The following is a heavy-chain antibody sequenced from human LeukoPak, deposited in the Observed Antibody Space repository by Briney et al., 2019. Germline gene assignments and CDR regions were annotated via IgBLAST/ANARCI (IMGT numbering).Heavy chain of an antibody. V-gene: IGHV1-8*02. CDR2: MNPNSGDT. Sequence: ASVKVSCKASGYTFTSYGISWVRQATGQGLEWMGWMNPNSGDTGYTQKFQDRVTMTRNTSISTAYMQLSSLRSEDTAVYYCARGAAGVRILCDPWGQGTLVTVSS. D-gene: IGHD6-13*01. J-gene: IGHJ5*02. CDR1: GYTFTSYG. CDR3: ARGAAGVRILCDP.